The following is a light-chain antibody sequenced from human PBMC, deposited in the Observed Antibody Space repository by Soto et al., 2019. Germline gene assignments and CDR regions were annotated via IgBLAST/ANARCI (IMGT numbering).Light chain of an antibody. Sequence: DIQMTQSPSSLSASVGDRVTITCRASQSISSYLNWYQQKPWKAPQLLSYAASSLQSGVPSRVSGSRSATDFTLTISSLQPEEFATSYYQHSYSTPLAFGGGTQVYIK. CDR3: QHSYSTPLA. CDR1: QSISSY. V-gene: IGKV1-39*01. J-gene: IGKJ4*01. CDR2: AAS.